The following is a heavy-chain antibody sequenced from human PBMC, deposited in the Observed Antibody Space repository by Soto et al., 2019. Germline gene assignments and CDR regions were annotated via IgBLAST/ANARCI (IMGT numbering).Heavy chain of an antibody. CDR2: ISSSSSTI. J-gene: IGHJ4*02. V-gene: IGHV3-48*02. CDR3: ARGYSSGWYQTAHGGYFDY. Sequence: GGSLRLSCAASGFTFSSYSMNWVRQAPGKGLEWVSYISSSSSTIYYADSVKGRFTISRDNAKNSLYLQMNSLRDEDTAVYYCARGYSSGWYQTAHGGYFDYWGQGTLVTVSS. CDR1: GFTFSSYS. D-gene: IGHD6-19*01.